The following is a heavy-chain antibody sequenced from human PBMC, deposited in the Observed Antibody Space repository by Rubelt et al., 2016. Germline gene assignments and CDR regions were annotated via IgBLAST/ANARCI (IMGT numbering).Heavy chain of an antibody. CDR2: ISHNNGDT. J-gene: IGHJ4*02. Sequence: VLLVQSGPEVKKPGASVKVSCKASGYTFPNHGIRWLQQAPGQGLEWMGRISHNNGDTKIEHLLQGSVTVTIDTSTSTAYMERRSLRSDDTAVYYCARESPTWSSDYWGQGTLVTVSS. CDR1: GYTFPNHG. V-gene: IGHV1-18*01. D-gene: IGHD2/OR15-2a*01. CDR3: ARESPTWSSDY.